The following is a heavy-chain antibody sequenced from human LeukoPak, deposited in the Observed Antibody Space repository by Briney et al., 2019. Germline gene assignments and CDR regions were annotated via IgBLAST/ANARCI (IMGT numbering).Heavy chain of an antibody. D-gene: IGHD2-2*02. CDR1: DYTFTSYG. CDR2: ISAYNGNT. J-gene: IGHJ5*02. CDR3: ARDQGYCSSTSCYRWFDP. Sequence: AASVKVSCKASDYTFTSYGISWVRQAPGQGLEWMGWISAYNGNTNYAQKLQGRVTMTTDTSTSTAYMELRSLRSDDTAVYYCARDQGYCSSTSCYRWFDPWGQGTLVTVSS. V-gene: IGHV1-18*01.